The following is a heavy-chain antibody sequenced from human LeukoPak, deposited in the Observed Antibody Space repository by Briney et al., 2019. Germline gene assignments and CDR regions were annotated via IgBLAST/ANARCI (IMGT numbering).Heavy chain of an antibody. CDR2: IKQDGSEK. D-gene: IGHD3-22*01. V-gene: IGHV3-7*04. CDR1: GFTFSFYW. J-gene: IGHJ4*02. Sequence: GGSLRLSCVASGFTFSFYWMAWVRQAPGKGLEWVANIKQDGSEKYYVDSARGRFTISRDNAKNSLYLQMNSLRAEDTAVYYCARDEHQYYSESSGRFDFWGQGVLVTVSS. CDR3: ARDEHQYYSESSGRFDF.